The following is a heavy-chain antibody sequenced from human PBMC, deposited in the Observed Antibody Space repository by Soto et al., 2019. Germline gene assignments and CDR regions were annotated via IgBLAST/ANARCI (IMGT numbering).Heavy chain of an antibody. D-gene: IGHD2-2*01. CDR2: ISLYSDGT. Sequence: QVQLVQSGGEVKRPGASVKVSCKTSGYTFSNYGITWLRQAPGQPLEWLGWISLYSDGTKYAQKFQGRVSMTTDTSTTTAYMDLMSLRSDDTAVYYCARVVPGAEAWFGPCGQGTLVTVSS. V-gene: IGHV1-18*01. CDR3: ARVVPGAEAWFGP. CDR1: GYTFSNYG. J-gene: IGHJ5*02.